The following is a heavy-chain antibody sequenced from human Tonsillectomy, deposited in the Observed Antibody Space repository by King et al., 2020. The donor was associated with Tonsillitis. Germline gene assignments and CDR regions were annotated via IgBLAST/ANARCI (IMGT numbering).Heavy chain of an antibody. CDR3: ARYPCVRGFIIAFDF. D-gene: IGHD3-10*02. V-gene: IGHV4-30-4*01. Sequence: QLQESGPGLVKPSQTLSLTCTVSGGSISSGDYYWSWIRQPPGKGLEWSGYIYYSGSTYYNPSLKSRVTISVDTFKNQFSPKLRSVTAADTSVYYCARYPCVRGFIIAFDFWGQGTMVTVSS. J-gene: IGHJ3*01. CDR2: IYYSGST. CDR1: GGSISSGDYY.